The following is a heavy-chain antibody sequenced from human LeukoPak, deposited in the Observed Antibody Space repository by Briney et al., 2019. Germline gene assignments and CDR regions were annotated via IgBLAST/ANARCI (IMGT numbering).Heavy chain of an antibody. CDR1: AFTFSNYW. V-gene: IGHV3-7*01. D-gene: IGHD3-22*01. CDR2: IKQDGSEK. Sequence: GGSLRLSCAASAFTFSNYWMSWVRQAPGKGLEWVANIKQDGSEKDYVDSVKGRFTISRDNAKNSLYLQMNSLRAEDTAVYYCADSSGSSWGQGTLVTVSS. CDR3: ADSSGSS. J-gene: IGHJ5*02.